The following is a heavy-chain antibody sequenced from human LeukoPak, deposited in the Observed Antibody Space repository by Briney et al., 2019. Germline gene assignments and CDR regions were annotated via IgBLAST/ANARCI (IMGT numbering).Heavy chain of an antibody. J-gene: IGHJ3*01. V-gene: IGHV3-53*01. D-gene: IGHD1-14*01. Sequence: PGGSLRLSCAASGFTVSSNYMSWVRQAPGKGLEWVSDIYSGGSTYYADSVKGRFTISRDNSKNTLYLKMNSLRAEDTAVYYCARERYDHADAFDVWGQGTMVAVSS. CDR3: ARERYDHADAFDV. CDR1: GFTVSSNY. CDR2: IYSGGST.